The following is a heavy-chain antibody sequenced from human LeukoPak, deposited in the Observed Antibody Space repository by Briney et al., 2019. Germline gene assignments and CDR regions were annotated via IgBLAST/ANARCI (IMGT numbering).Heavy chain of an antibody. Sequence: GGSLRLSCAASGFTVSSNYMSWVRQAPGKGLEWVSAISGSGGSTHYADSVKGRFTISRDNSKNTLYLQMSSLRDEDTAVYYCAKDESAMDVWGQGTTVTVSS. CDR2: ISGSGGST. J-gene: IGHJ6*02. CDR1: GFTVSSNY. V-gene: IGHV3-23*01. CDR3: AKDESAMDV.